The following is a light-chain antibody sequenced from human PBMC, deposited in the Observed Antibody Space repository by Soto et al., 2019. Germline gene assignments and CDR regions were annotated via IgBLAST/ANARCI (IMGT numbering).Light chain of an antibody. Sequence: ELVLTQSPGTLSLSQGERATLSCRASQTVRNNYLAWYQQKPGQAPRLLIYDASSRATGIPDRFSGGGSGTDFTLTISRLEPEDFAVYYCQQFSSYPLTFGGGTKVDIK. V-gene: IGKV3-20*01. CDR2: DAS. J-gene: IGKJ4*01. CDR3: QQFSSYPLT. CDR1: QTVRNNY.